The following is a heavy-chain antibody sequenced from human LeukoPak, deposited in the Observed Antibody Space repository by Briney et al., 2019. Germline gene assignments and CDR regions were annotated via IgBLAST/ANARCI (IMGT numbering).Heavy chain of an antibody. Sequence: PGGSLRLSCAASGFTFSNYAMRWVRQAPGKGLEWVSGINWNGGSTGYADSVKGRFTISRDNAKNSLYLQMNSLRAEDTALYYCARVGLYGSGSYFYVYYMDVWGKGTTVTVSS. D-gene: IGHD3-10*01. J-gene: IGHJ6*03. CDR2: INWNGGST. CDR1: GFTFSNYA. V-gene: IGHV3-20*04. CDR3: ARVGLYGSGSYFYVYYMDV.